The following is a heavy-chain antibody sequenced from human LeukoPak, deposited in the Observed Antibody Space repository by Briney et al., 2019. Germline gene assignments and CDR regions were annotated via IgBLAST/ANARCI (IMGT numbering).Heavy chain of an antibody. Sequence: ASVKVSCKVSGYTLTELSMHWVRQAPGQGLEWMGWINPNSGGTNYAQKFQGRVTMTRDTSISTAYMELSRLRSDDTAVYYCASLGSSSFDGGQGTLVTVSS. CDR3: ASLGSSSFD. CDR1: GYTLTELS. J-gene: IGHJ4*02. D-gene: IGHD6-6*01. CDR2: INPNSGGT. V-gene: IGHV1-2*02.